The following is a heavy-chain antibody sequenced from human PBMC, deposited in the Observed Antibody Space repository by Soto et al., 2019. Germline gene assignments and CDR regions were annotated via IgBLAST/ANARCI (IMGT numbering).Heavy chain of an antibody. D-gene: IGHD3-9*01. J-gene: IGHJ6*02. CDR2: IYYSGST. CDR3: ARGGLRYTYGMDV. Sequence: RSLTCTVPGGSISSYYWSWIRQPPGKGLEWIGYIYYSGSTNYNPSLKSRVTISVDTSKNQFSLKLSSVTAADTAVYYCARGGLRYTYGMDVWGQGTTVTVSS. CDR1: GGSISSYY. V-gene: IGHV4-59*01.